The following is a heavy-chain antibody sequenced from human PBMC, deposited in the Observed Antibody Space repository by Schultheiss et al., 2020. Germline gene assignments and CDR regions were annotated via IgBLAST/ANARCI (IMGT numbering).Heavy chain of an antibody. CDR3: ARDLGYCSSTSCLTAYYFDY. CDR1: GFTFSSYG. CDR2: ISYDGSNK. V-gene: IGHV3-30*03. Sequence: GGSLRLSCAASGFTFSSYGMHWVRQAPGKGLEWVAVISYDGSNKYYADSVKGRFTISRDNSKNTLYLQMNSLRAEDTAVYYCARDLGYCSSTSCLTAYYFDYWGQGTLVTVSS. D-gene: IGHD2-2*01. J-gene: IGHJ4*02.